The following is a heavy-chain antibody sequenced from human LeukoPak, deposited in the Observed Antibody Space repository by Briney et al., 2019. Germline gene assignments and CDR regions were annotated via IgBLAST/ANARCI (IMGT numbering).Heavy chain of an antibody. Sequence: SETLSLTCTVSGGSISSSSYYWGWLRQPPGKGLEWIGSIYYSGSTYYNPSLKSLVTISVDTSKNQFSLKLSSVTAADTAVYYCASVLLRLLDYWGQGTLVTVSS. V-gene: IGHV4-39*01. J-gene: IGHJ4*02. CDR1: GGSISSSSYY. D-gene: IGHD4-17*01. CDR3: ASVLLRLLDY. CDR2: IYYSGST.